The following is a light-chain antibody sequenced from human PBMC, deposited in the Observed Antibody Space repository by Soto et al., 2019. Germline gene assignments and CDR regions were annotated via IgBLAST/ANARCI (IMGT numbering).Light chain of an antibody. J-gene: IGKJ5*01. CDR3: QQYGSPLT. Sequence: ESVLTQYPGTLSLSPGERATLSCRASQSVSSSHLAWYQQKPGQAPRLLIYGASSRATGIPDRFSGSGSGTDFTLTISRLEPEDFAVYYCQQYGSPLTFGGGTRLEIK. CDR2: GAS. V-gene: IGKV3-20*01. CDR1: QSVSSSH.